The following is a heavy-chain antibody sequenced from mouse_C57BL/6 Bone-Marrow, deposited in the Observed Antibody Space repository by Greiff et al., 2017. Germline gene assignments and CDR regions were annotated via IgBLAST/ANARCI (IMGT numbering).Heavy chain of an antibody. J-gene: IGHJ3*01. D-gene: IGHD2-4*01. CDR3: ARHGYYDYDQAY. Sequence: DVKLVESGGDLVKPGGSLKLSCAASGFTFSSYGMSWVRQTPDKRLEWVATISSGGSYTYYPDSVKGRFTISRDNAKNTLYLQMSSLKSEDTAMYYCARHGYYDYDQAYWGQGTLVTVSA. CDR2: ISSGGSYT. V-gene: IGHV5-6*02. CDR1: GFTFSSYG.